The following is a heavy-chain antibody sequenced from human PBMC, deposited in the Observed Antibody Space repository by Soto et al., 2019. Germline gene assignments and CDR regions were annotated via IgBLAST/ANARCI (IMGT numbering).Heavy chain of an antibody. Sequence: EVQLVESGGGLVQPGRSLRLSCAASGFTVSSNYMSWVRQAPGKGLEWVSVIYSGGSTYYADSVKGRFTISRDNSKNTLYLQMNSLRAEDTAVYYCAREAGTSWYYYYGMDVWGQGTTVTVSS. CDR1: GFTVSSNY. J-gene: IGHJ6*02. CDR2: IYSGGST. V-gene: IGHV3-66*01. D-gene: IGHD6-13*01. CDR3: AREAGTSWYYYYGMDV.